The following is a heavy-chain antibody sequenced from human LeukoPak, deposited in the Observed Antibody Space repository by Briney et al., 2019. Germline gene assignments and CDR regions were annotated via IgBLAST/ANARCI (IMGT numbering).Heavy chain of an antibody. V-gene: IGHV4-59*08. J-gene: IGHJ4*02. CDR3: ARQPGIAVDAAIDY. CDR1: GGSISSYY. D-gene: IGHD6-19*01. Sequence: KPSGTLSLTCTVSGGSISSYYWSWIRQPPGKGLEWIGYISYSGSTNYSPSLKSRVTISLDTSKNRFSPKLSSLTAADTAVYYCARQPGIAVDAAIDYWGQGTLVTVSS. CDR2: ISYSGST.